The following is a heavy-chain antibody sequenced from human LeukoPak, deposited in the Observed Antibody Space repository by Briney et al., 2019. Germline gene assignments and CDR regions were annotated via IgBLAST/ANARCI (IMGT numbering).Heavy chain of an antibody. D-gene: IGHD1-26*01. CDR2: ISGSGTNT. Sequence: GGSLRLSCAASGFTFSTYAMSWVRQAPGKGLEWVSAISGSGTNTYYADSVKGRFTISRDNSKNTLYLQMNSLRAEDTAVYFCAKVPNSGNYYYFDYRGQGTPVTVSS. CDR3: AKVPNSGNYYYFDY. V-gene: IGHV3-23*01. CDR1: GFTFSTYA. J-gene: IGHJ4*02.